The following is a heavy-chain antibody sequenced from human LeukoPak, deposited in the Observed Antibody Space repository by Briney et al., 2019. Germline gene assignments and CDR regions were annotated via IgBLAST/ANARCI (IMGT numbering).Heavy chain of an antibody. V-gene: IGHV1-2*06. J-gene: IGHJ4*02. D-gene: IGHD4-17*01. CDR3: ARVRLLTSVTFIDY. CDR1: GYTFTDYY. Sequence: ASVKVSCKASGYTFTDYYMQWVRQAPGQGLEWMGRINPNTGGTNHGQKFQGRVTMTRDTSIRTVYLEMSGLRSDDTAVYYCARVRLLTSVTFIDYWGQGTLVTVSS. CDR2: INPNTGGT.